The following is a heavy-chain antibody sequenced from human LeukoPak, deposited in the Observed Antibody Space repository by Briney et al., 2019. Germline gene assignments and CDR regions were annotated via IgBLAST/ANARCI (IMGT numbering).Heavy chain of an antibody. Sequence: SVKVSCKASGGTFSSYAISWVRQAPGQGLEWMGGIIPIFGTANYAQKFQGRVTITTDESTSTAYMELSSLRSEDTAVYYCARDFGGSYALDYWGQGTLVTVSS. D-gene: IGHD1-26*01. V-gene: IGHV1-69*05. CDR2: IIPIFGTA. CDR3: ARDFGGSYALDY. CDR1: GGTFSSYA. J-gene: IGHJ4*02.